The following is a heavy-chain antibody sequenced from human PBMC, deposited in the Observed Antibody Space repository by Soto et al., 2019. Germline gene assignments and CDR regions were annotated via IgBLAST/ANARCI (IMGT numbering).Heavy chain of an antibody. CDR2: ISSNGGST. D-gene: IGHD5-18*01. CDR3: ARKKGDTWFDP. CDR1: GFTFSSYA. V-gene: IGHV3-64*01. Sequence: GGSLRLSCAASGFTFSSYAMHWVRQAPGKGLEYVSAISSNGGSTYYANSVKGRFTISRDNSKNTLYLQMGSLRAEDMAVYYCARKKGDTWFDPWGQGTLVTVSS. J-gene: IGHJ5*02.